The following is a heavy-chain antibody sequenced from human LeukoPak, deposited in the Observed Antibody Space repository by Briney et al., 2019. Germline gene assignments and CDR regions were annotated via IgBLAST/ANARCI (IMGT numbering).Heavy chain of an antibody. Sequence: ASVKVSCKASGYRFTSSGISWVRQAPGQGLEWMGWISGYNGETNYAQKFQGRVTMTTDSSTSTAYMELRSLRSDDTAVYYCAREEGGNYYYMDVWGKGTTVTVSS. D-gene: IGHD3-16*01. V-gene: IGHV1-18*01. J-gene: IGHJ6*03. CDR3: AREEGGNYYYMDV. CDR1: GYRFTSSG. CDR2: ISGYNGET.